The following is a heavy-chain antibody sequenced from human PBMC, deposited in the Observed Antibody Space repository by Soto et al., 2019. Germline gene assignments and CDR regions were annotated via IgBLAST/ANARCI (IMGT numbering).Heavy chain of an antibody. CDR1: GYTLTELS. Sequence: ASVKVSCKVSGYTLTELSMHWVRQAPGKGLERMGGFDPEDGETIYAQKFQGRVTMTEDTSTDTAYMELSSLRSEDTAVYYCATDSYCTNGVCYMGDYFDYWGQGTLVTVSS. D-gene: IGHD2-8*01. V-gene: IGHV1-24*01. CDR2: FDPEDGET. CDR3: ATDSYCTNGVCYMGDYFDY. J-gene: IGHJ4*02.